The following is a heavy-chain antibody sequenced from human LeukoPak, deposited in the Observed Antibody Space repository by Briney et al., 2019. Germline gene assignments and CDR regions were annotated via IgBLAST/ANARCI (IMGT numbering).Heavy chain of an antibody. D-gene: IGHD4-17*01. CDR2: INPNSGGT. CDR3: ATTNDYGDYFGY. Sequence: GASVKASCKASGYTFTGYYMHWVRQAPGQGLEWMGWINPNSGGTNYAQKFQGRVTMTRDTSISTAYMELSRLRSDDTAVYYCATTNDYGDYFGYWGQGTLVTVSS. V-gene: IGHV1-2*02. CDR1: GYTFTGYY. J-gene: IGHJ4*02.